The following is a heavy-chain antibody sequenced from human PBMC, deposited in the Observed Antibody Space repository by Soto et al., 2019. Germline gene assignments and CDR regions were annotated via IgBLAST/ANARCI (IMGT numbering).Heavy chain of an antibody. CDR3: VKDQTVSPASYDILTGTLYFDY. CDR2: ISSNGGST. J-gene: IGHJ4*02. V-gene: IGHV3-64D*06. CDR1: VFTFSSYA. D-gene: IGHD3-9*01. Sequence: SRGSLRASWSTAVFTFSSYAMRWVRQAPGRGLECVPAISSNGGSTYYADSVKGRFTISRDNSKNTLYLQMSSLRADDTAVYYCVKDQTVSPASYDILTGTLYFDYWGQGTMVTVSS.